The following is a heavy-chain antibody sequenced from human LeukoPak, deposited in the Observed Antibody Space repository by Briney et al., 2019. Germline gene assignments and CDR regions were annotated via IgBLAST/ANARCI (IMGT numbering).Heavy chain of an antibody. D-gene: IGHD5-12*01. J-gene: IGHJ4*02. V-gene: IGHV3-48*01. CDR2: ISSSSSTI. CDR1: GFTFSSYS. CDR3: ARGMGLRPNYFDY. Sequence: PGGSLRLSCAASGFTFSSYSMNWVRQAPGKGLEWVSYISSSSSTIYYADSVKGRFTISRDNAKNSLYLQMNSLRAEDTAVYYCARGMGLRPNYFDYWGQGTLVTVSS.